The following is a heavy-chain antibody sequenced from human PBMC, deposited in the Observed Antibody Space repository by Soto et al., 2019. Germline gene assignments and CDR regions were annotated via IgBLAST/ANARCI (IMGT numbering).Heavy chain of an antibody. CDR3: ARDRGYYESSGYYHDY. J-gene: IGHJ4*02. CDR2: ISSSSSYT. CDR1: GFTFSDYY. V-gene: IGHV3-11*05. D-gene: IGHD3-22*01. Sequence: QVQLVESGGGLVKPGGSLRLSCAASGFTFSDYYMSWIRQAPGKGLEWVSYISSSSSYTNYADSVKGRFTISRDKVKTSLYLQMNSLRAEDTAVYFCARDRGYYESSGYYHDYWGQGTLVTVSS.